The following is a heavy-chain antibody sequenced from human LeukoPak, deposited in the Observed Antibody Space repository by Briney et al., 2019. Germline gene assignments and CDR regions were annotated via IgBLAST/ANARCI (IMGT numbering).Heavy chain of an antibody. CDR2: ISSSSSYI. D-gene: IGHD5-18*01. V-gene: IGHV3-21*04. J-gene: IGHJ4*02. CDR1: GGSISGGDYS. CDR3: AKDGGGYDFGGRGYSYGYFDY. Sequence: PSETLSLTCVVSGGSISGGDYSWSWVRQAPGKGLEWVSSISSSSSYIYYADSVKGRFTISRDNAKNSLYLQMNSLRAEDTALYYCAKDGGGYDFGGRGYSYGYFDYWGQGTLVTVSS.